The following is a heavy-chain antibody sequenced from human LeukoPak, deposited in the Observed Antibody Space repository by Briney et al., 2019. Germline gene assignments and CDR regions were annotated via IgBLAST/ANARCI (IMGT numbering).Heavy chain of an antibody. V-gene: IGHV3-15*01. J-gene: IGHJ4*02. CDR2: IKSKTDGGTT. D-gene: IGHD5-18*01. Sequence: NPGGSLRLSCAASGFTFSNAWMSWVRQAPGKGLEWVGQIKSKTDGGTTDYTAPVKGRFTISRDDSKNTLYLQMNSLKAEDTAVYYCTTDRDTNLDYWGQGTLVTVSS. CDR3: TTDRDTNLDY. CDR1: GFTFSNAW.